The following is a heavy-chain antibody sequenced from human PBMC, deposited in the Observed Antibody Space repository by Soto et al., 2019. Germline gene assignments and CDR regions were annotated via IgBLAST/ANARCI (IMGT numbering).Heavy chain of an antibody. J-gene: IGHJ4*02. CDR3: ARGIAVAKGPFDY. D-gene: IGHD6-19*01. CDR2: INHSGST. Sequence: QVQLQQWGAGLLKPSETLSLTCAVYGGSFSGYYWSWIRQPPGKGLEWIGEINHSGSTNYNPSLKSRVTISVDTSKNQFSLKLSSVTAADTAVYYCARGIAVAKGPFDYWGQGTLVTVSS. V-gene: IGHV4-34*01. CDR1: GGSFSGYY.